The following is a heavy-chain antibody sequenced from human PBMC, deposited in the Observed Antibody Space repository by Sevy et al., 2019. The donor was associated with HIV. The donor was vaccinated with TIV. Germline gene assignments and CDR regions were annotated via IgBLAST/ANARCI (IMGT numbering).Heavy chain of an antibody. D-gene: IGHD2-15*01. CDR1: GGSISSSSYY. V-gene: IGHV4-39*01. CDR3: ARHRGYCGGGSCYSLVRFYYFDY. J-gene: IGHJ4*02. Sequence: SETLSLTCTVSGGSISSSSYYWGWIRQPPGKGLEWIGSIYYSGSSYYNPSLKSRVTISVDTSKNQFSLKLSSVTAADTAVYYCARHRGYCGGGSCYSLVRFYYFDYWGQGTLVTVSS. CDR2: IYYSGSS.